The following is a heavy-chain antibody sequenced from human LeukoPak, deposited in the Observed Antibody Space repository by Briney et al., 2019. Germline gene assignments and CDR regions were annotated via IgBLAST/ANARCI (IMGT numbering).Heavy chain of an antibody. CDR3: SRDRATQLGWFEP. V-gene: IGHV3-11*06. J-gene: IGHJ5*02. CDR2: ISSSSSYT. CDR1: GFTFSDYY. D-gene: IGHD1-1*01. Sequence: GGSLRLSCAASGFTFSDYYMSWIRQAPGKGLEWVSYISSSSSYTNYADSVKGRFTISRDNAKNSVYLQMNNLRAGETAGYYRSRDRATQLGWFEPWGQGTLVTVSS.